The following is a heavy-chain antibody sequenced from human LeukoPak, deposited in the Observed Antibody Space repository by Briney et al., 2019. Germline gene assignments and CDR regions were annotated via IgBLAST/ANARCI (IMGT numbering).Heavy chain of an antibody. CDR3: ARRYSSGYYWDD. CDR1: GYSFTTYW. Sequence: GESLRISCRGSGYSFTTYWISWVRQMPGKGLEWMGRIDPSDSYTKYNPSFQGHVTISADKSISTAYLQWSSLKASDSAMYYCARRYSSGYYWDDWGQGTLVTVSS. CDR2: IDPSDSYT. V-gene: IGHV5-10-1*01. J-gene: IGHJ4*02. D-gene: IGHD6-25*01.